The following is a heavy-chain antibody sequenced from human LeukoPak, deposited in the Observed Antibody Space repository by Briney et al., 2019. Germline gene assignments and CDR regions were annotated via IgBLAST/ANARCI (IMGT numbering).Heavy chain of an antibody. V-gene: IGHV4-39*02. CDR3: AREPRDRDLNSSWFYY. Sequence: PSETLSLTCTVSGGSFSSSSSYWGWIRQPPGKGLEWIGTIHHSGSTYYNPPLKSRLTISEDTSKNRFSLKLTSVTAADTAVYYCAREPRDRDLNSSWFYYWGQGTLVTVSS. D-gene: IGHD6-13*01. CDR1: GGSFSSSSSY. J-gene: IGHJ4*02. CDR2: IHHSGST.